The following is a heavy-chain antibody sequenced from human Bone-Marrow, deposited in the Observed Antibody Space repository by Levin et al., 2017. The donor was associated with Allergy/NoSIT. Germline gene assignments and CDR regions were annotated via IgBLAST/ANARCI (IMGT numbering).Heavy chain of an antibody. J-gene: IGHJ3*02. CDR2: ISYDGSNK. CDR3: AKDIGGYERTGDAFDI. D-gene: IGHD5-12*01. CDR1: GFSFSSNG. Sequence: SGGSLRLSCAASGFSFSSNGMHWVRQAPGKGLEWVAFISYDGSNKYYADSVKGRFTISRDNSKNTLSLQMNSLRAEDTAVYYCAKDIGGYERTGDAFDIWGQGTMVTVS. V-gene: IGHV3-30*18.